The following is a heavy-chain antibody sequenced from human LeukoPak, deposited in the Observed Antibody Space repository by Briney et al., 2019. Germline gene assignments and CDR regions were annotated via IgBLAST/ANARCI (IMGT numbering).Heavy chain of an antibody. D-gene: IGHD4-17*01. CDR2: ISSSSSYI. CDR3: ATITPTVTTVYFDY. Sequence: GGSPRLSCAASGFTFSSYSMNWVRQAPGKGLEWVSSISSSSSYIYYADSVKVRFTISRDNAKNSLYLQMNSLRAEDTAVYYCATITPTVTTVYFDYWGQGTLVTVSS. CDR1: GFTFSSYS. V-gene: IGHV3-21*01. J-gene: IGHJ4*02.